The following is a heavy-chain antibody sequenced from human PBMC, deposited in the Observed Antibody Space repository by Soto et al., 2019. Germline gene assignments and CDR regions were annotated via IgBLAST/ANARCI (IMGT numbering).Heavy chain of an antibody. Sequence: GGSLRLSWAASGFTFSDYYMIWIRQAPGKGLEWVSYISSSSSYTNYADSVKGRFTISRDNAKNSLFLQMNSLRAEDTAVYFCARGYRHYFDTSGSPIDYWGQGTLVTVSS. D-gene: IGHD3-22*01. CDR3: ARGYRHYFDTSGSPIDY. V-gene: IGHV3-11*05. CDR1: GFTFSDYY. CDR2: ISSSSSYT. J-gene: IGHJ4*02.